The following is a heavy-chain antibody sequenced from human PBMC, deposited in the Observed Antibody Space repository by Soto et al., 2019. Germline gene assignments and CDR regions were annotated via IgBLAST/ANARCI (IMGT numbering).Heavy chain of an antibody. Sequence: ASVKVSCKASGYTFSSSSMHWVRQAPGQRLEWMGWMNTDSGNIKYSQKFQGRVTMTRNTSISTAYMELSSLRSEDTAVYYCAREHSSSWRFDYWGQGTLVTVSS. CDR3: AREHSSSWRFDY. CDR1: GYTFSSSS. D-gene: IGHD6-13*01. J-gene: IGHJ4*02. CDR2: MNTDSGNI. V-gene: IGHV1-3*04.